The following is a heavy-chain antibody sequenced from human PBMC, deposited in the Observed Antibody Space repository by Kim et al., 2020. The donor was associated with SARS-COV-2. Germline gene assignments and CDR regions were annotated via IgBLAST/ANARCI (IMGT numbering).Heavy chain of an antibody. J-gene: IGHJ4*02. CDR2: IDPNSGDT. CDR1: GYTFDAFY. D-gene: IGHD3-10*01. CDR3: ATPFMVRGDNDY. V-gene: IGHV1-2*02. Sequence: ASVEVSCKASGYTFDAFYIHWVRQAPGQGLEWMGWIDPNSGDTEYAQKFQGRIIVSVDSSISTVYMELTTLTSDDTAVYYCATPFMVRGDNDYWGQGTLVTVSS.